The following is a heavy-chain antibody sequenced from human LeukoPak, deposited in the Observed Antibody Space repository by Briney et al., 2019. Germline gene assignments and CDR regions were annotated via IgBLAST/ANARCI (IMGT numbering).Heavy chain of an antibody. CDR3: AKDTYYDILTGYQRAYYFDY. V-gene: IGHV3-23*01. D-gene: IGHD3-9*01. CDR1: GFPFSSYA. CDR2: ISGSGGST. Sequence: GSLRLSCAASGFPFSSYAMSWVRQAPGKGLEWVSAISGSGGSTYYADSVKGRFTISRDNSKNTLYLQMNSLRAEDTAVYYCAKDTYYDILTGYQRAYYFDYWGQGTLVTVSS. J-gene: IGHJ4*02.